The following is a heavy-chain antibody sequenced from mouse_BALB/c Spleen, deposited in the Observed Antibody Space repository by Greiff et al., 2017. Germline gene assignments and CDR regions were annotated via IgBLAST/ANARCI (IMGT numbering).Heavy chain of an antibody. CDR3: ARGEFITTATRYFDV. CDR1: GYSFTSYY. V-gene: IGHV1-28*01. CDR2: IDPFNGGT. J-gene: IGHJ1*01. Sequence: EVQLQQSGPELMKPGASVKISCKASGYSFTSYYMHWVKQSHGKSLEWIGYIDPFNGGTSYNQKFKGKATLPVDKSSSTAYMHLSSLTSEDSAVYYCARGEFITTATRYFDVWGAGTTVTVSS. D-gene: IGHD1-2*01.